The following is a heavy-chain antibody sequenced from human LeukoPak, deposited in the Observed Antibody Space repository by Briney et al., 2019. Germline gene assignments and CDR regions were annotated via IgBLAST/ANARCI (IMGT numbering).Heavy chain of an antibody. D-gene: IGHD3-3*01. CDR2: IYPGDSDT. V-gene: IGHV5-51*01. CDR1: GYSFTHYW. Sequence: RGESLKISCKASGYSFTHYWIGWVRQMPGKGLEWMGIIYPGDSDTKYSPSSQGQVTISADKSISTAYLQWSSLKASDTAMYYCARRITIFGDGNWFDFWGQGTLVTVSS. J-gene: IGHJ5*01. CDR3: ARRITIFGDGNWFDF.